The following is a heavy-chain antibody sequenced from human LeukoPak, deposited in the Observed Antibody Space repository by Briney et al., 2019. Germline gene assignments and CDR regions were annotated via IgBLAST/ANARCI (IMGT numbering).Heavy chain of an antibody. CDR1: GYTFTSYG. Sequence: GASVKVSCKASGYTFTSYGISWVRQAPGQGLEWMGWISAYNGNTNYAQKLQGRVTMTTDTSTSTAYMELRSLRSDDTAVYYCARDRGGYYDFWSGYYEPSDWFDPWGQGTLVTASS. J-gene: IGHJ5*02. D-gene: IGHD3-3*01. CDR3: ARDRGGYYDFWSGYYEPSDWFDP. V-gene: IGHV1-18*01. CDR2: ISAYNGNT.